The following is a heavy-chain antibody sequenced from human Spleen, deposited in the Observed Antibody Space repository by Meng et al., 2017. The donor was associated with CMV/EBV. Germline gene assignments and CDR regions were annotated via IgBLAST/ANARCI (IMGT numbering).Heavy chain of an antibody. D-gene: IGHD2-2*01. CDR3: AKDRCGSASCSLGMDV. CDR1: GFTFTGYW. J-gene: IGHJ6*02. CDR2: INSDGST. V-gene: IGHV3-74*01. Sequence: GGSLRLSCAASGFTFTGYWMHWVRQAPGKGLVWVSRINSDGSTHYADSAKGRFTISRDNSKNTLFLQMNSLRADDTAVYYCAKDRCGSASCSLGMDVWGQGTTVTVSS.